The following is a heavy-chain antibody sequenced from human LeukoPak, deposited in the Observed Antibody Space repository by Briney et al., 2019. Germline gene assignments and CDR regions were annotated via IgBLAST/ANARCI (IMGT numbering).Heavy chain of an antibody. J-gene: IGHJ4*02. CDR3: ARGRFRWELEIRDFDY. CDR1: GGTFSSYA. CDR2: ISPILGIA. D-gene: IGHD1-26*01. V-gene: IGHV1-69*10. Sequence: SVKVSCKASGGTFSSYAISWVRQAPGQGLEWMGRISPILGIANYAQKFQGRVTITADKSTSTAYMELSSLRSEDTAVYYCARGRFRWELEIRDFDYWGQGTLVTVSS.